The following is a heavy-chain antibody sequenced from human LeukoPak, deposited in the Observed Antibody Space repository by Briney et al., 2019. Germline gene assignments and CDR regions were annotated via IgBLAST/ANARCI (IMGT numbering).Heavy chain of an antibody. CDR1: GFTFSSYA. J-gene: IGHJ4*02. CDR3: ARDSLRGYALDY. CDR2: ISGSGSST. V-gene: IGHV3-23*01. Sequence: GGSLRLSCAASGFTFSSYAMSWVRQAPGKGLEWVSGISGSGSSTYYADSVKGRFTISRDNAKNSLYLQMNSLRDEDTALYYCARDSLRGYALDYWGQGTLVTVSS. D-gene: IGHD2-2*01.